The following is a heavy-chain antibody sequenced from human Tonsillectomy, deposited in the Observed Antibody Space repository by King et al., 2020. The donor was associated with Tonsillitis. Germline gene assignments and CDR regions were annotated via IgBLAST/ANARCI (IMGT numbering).Heavy chain of an antibody. CDR1: GYSISSGYC. CDR2: IYHSGSP. Sequence: VQLQESGPGLVKPSETLSLTFAVSGYSISSGYCWGWIRQPPGKGLEWIGSIYHSGSPYYNPSLKSRVTISVDTSKNQFSLKLNSVTAADTAVYFRARVVGRTRHFFDYWGQGPLVTVSS. V-gene: IGHV4-38-2*01. J-gene: IGHJ4*02. D-gene: IGHD2-15*01. CDR3: ARVVGRTRHFFDY.